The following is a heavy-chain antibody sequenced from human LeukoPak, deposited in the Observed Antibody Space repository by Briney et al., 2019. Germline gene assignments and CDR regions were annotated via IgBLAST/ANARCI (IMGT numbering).Heavy chain of an antibody. D-gene: IGHD2-2*01. CDR3: ARDLVPYCSSTSCSNDY. CDR2: ISSSGSTI. CDR1: GFTFSSYA. Sequence: PGGSLRLSCAASGFTFSSYAMSWVRQAPGKGLEWVSYISSSGSTIYYADSVKGRFTISRDNAKNSLYLQMNSLRAEDTAVYYCARDLVPYCSSTSCSNDYWGQGTLVTVSS. V-gene: IGHV3-48*04. J-gene: IGHJ4*02.